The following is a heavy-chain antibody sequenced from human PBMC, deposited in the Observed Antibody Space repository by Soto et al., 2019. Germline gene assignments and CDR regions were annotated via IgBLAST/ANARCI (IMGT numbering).Heavy chain of an antibody. J-gene: IGHJ4*02. CDR3: AREEGQLGAFDY. CDR1: GDSVSINSAA. Sequence: PSQTLSLTCAISGDSVSINSAAWNWFRQSPSRGLEWLGRTYYRAKWYNHYAESMESRVIINPDTSKNQFSLVLNSVTPEDTSVYFCAREEGQLGAFDYWGQGTLVTVSS. D-gene: IGHD6-6*01. CDR2: TYYRAKWYN. V-gene: IGHV6-1*01.